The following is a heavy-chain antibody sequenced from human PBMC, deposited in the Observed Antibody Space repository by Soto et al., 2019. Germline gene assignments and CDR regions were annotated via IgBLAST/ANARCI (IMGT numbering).Heavy chain of an antibody. J-gene: IGHJ6*02. CDR1: GFTFSSYE. CDR2: ISSSGSTI. D-gene: IGHD2-2*02. V-gene: IGHV3-48*03. CDR3: ARVGCSSTSCYTGRYYGMDV. Sequence: PGGSLRLSCAASGFTFSSYEMNWVRQAPGKGLEWVSYISSSGSTIYYADSVKGRFTISRDNAKNSLYLQMNSLRAEDTAVYYCARVGCSSTSCYTGRYYGMDVWGQGTTVTV.